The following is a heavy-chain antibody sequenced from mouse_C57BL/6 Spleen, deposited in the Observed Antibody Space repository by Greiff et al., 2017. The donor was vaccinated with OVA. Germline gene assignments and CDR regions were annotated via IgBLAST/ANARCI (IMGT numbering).Heavy chain of an antibody. D-gene: IGHD2-5*01. J-gene: IGHJ1*03. CDR3: AREEYSNSDWYFDV. V-gene: IGHV1-22*01. CDR1: GYTFTDYN. Sequence: EVQLQQSGPELVKPGASVKMSCKASGYTFTDYNMHWVKQSHGKSLEWIGYINPNNGGTSYNQKFKGKATLTVNKSSSTAYMELRSLTSEDSAVYYCAREEYSNSDWYFDVWGTGTTVTVSS. CDR2: INPNNGGT.